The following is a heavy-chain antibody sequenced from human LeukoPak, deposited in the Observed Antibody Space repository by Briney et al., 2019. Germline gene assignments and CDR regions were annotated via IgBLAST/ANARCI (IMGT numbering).Heavy chain of an antibody. CDR1: GYTLTESS. CDR3: ATDNYYGSGSYYRFDY. CDR2: FDPEDGET. J-gene: IGHJ4*02. Sequence: EASVKVSCEVSGYTLTESSMHWVRQAPGKGLEWMGGFDPEDGETIYAQKFQGRVTMTEDTSTDTAYMELSSLRSEDTAVYYCATDNYYGSGSYYRFDYWGQGTLVTVSS. D-gene: IGHD3-10*01. V-gene: IGHV1-24*01.